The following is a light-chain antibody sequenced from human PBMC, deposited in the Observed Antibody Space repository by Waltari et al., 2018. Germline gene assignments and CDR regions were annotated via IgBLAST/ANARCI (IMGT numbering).Light chain of an antibody. V-gene: IGKV4-1*01. CDR2: WAS. Sequence: DIVMTQSPDSLAVSLGERATINCKSSPCVLYSSNNKNYLAWYQQKPGLPPKLLIYWASTRESGVPDRFSGSGSGTDFTLTISSLQAEDVAVYYCQQYYSTPPTFGQGTKLEIK. J-gene: IGKJ2*01. CDR3: QQYYSTPPT. CDR1: PCVLYSSNNKNY.